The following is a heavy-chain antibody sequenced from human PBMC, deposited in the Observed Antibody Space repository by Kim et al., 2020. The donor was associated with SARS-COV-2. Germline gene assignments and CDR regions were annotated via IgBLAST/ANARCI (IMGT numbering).Heavy chain of an antibody. CDR1: GYTFTGYY. J-gene: IGHJ5*02. Sequence: ASVKVSCKASGYTFTGYYMHWVRQAPGQGLEWMGWINPNSGGTNYAQKFQGRVTMTRDTSISTAYMELSRLRSDDTAVYYCARGLSYSAAAGANWFDPWGQGTLVTVSS. CDR2: INPNSGGT. V-gene: IGHV1-2*02. CDR3: ARGLSYSAAAGANWFDP. D-gene: IGHD6-13*01.